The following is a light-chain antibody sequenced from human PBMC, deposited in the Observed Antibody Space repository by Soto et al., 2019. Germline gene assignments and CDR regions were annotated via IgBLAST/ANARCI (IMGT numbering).Light chain of an antibody. Sequence: EIVLTQSTATLSLSPGVRATLSCRASTSVGNNLAWYQQKPGQAPGLLIYEASTRATGIPARFSGSGSGTEFTLTISSIEPEDFAVYEGPKHAHCPVTFVGGVKVAIK. J-gene: IGKJ4*01. CDR2: EAS. CDR3: PKHAHCPVT. CDR1: TSVGNN. V-gene: IGKV3-11*01.